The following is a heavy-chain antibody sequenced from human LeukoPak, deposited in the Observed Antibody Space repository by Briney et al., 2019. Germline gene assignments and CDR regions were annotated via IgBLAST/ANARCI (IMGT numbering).Heavy chain of an antibody. CDR2: ISYDGSNK. D-gene: IGHD3-22*01. Sequence: PGGSLRLSCAASGFTFSSYAMHWVRQAPGKGLEWVAVISYDGSNKYYADSVKGRFTISRDNSKNTLYLQMNSLRAEDTAVYYCARDGPPYYYDSSGYQGLSDAFDIWGQGTMVTVSS. CDR1: GFTFSSYA. J-gene: IGHJ3*02. V-gene: IGHV3-30-3*01. CDR3: ARDGPPYYYDSSGYQGLSDAFDI.